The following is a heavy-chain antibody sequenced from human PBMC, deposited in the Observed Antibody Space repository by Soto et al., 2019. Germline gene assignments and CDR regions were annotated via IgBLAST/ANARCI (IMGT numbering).Heavy chain of an antibody. CDR2: ISYDGSNK. CDR1: GFTFSSYG. J-gene: IGHJ6*02. Sequence: QVQLVESGGGVVQPGRSLRLSCAASGFTFSSYGMHWVRQAPGKGLEWVAVISYDGSNKYYADSVKGRFTISRDNSKNTLYLQMNSLRAEDTAVYYCAKDGQHHHDYYGMDVWGQGTTVTVSS. CDR3: AKDGQHHHDYYGMDV. V-gene: IGHV3-30*18.